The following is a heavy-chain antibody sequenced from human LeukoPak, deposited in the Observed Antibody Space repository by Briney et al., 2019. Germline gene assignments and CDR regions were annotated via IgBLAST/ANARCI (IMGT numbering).Heavy chain of an antibody. J-gene: IGHJ5*02. Sequence: ASVKVSCKAYGYTFTSYGISWVRQAPGQGLEWMGWISAYNGNTNYAQKLQGRVTMTTDTSTSTAYMELRSLRSDDTAVYYCARYRIAVAGTKPLDPWGQGTLVTVSS. V-gene: IGHV1-18*01. CDR3: ARYRIAVAGTKPLDP. CDR1: GYTFTSYG. CDR2: ISAYNGNT. D-gene: IGHD6-19*01.